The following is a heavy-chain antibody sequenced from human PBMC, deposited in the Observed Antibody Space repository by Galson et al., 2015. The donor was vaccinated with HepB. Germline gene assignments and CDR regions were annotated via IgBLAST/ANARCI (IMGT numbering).Heavy chain of an antibody. V-gene: IGHV5-51*01. CDR3: ARWVVVASGVYYGMDV. CDR2: IYPGDSDT. CDR1: GYTFTSYA. Sequence: KVSCKASGYTFTSYAMHWVRQMPGKGLEWMGIIYPGDSDTRHSPSFQGQVTISADKSISTAYLQWSSLKASDTAMYYCARWVVVASGVYYGMDVWGQGTTVTVSS. D-gene: IGHD3-22*01. J-gene: IGHJ6*02.